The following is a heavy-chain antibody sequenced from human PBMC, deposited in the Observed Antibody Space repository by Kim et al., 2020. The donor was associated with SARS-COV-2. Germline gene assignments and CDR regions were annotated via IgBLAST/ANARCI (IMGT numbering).Heavy chain of an antibody. CDR3: ARGEYVAQTKIAVAGVDFDY. V-gene: IGHV1-3*02. D-gene: IGHD6-19*01. J-gene: IGHJ4*02. CDR1: GYTFTSYA. CDR2: SNAGNGNT. Sequence: ASVKVSCKASGYTFTSYAMHWVRQAPGQRLEWMGWSNAGNGNTKYSQEFQGRVTITRDTSASTAYMELSSLRSEDMAVYYCARGEYVAQTKIAVAGVDFDYWGQGTLVTVSS.